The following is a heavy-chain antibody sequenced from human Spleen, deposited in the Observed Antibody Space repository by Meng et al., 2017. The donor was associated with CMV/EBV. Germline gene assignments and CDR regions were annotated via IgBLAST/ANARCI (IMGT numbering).Heavy chain of an antibody. J-gene: IGHJ4*02. Sequence: SETLSLTCTVSGCPISSGDYYWSWIRQPPGKGLEWIGYIYYSGSTYYNPSLKSRLTISIDTSKNQFSLKPSSVTAADTAVYYFARQSKAQYQLLYYFDYWGQGTLVTVSS. CDR1: GCPISSGDYY. CDR2: IYYSGST. CDR3: ARQSKAQYQLLYYFDY. D-gene: IGHD2-2*01. V-gene: IGHV4-30-4*08.